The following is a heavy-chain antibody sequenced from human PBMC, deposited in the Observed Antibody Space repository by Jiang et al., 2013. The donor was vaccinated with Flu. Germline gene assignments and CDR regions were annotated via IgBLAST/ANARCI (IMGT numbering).Heavy chain of an antibody. CDR2: INPNSGGT. V-gene: IGHV1-2*02. CDR3: ARDLYYYDSSGGAFDI. J-gene: IGHJ3*02. D-gene: IGHD3-22*01. Sequence: GYYMHWVRQAPGQGLEWMGWINPNSGGTNYAQKFQGRVTMTRDTSISTAYMELSRLRSDDTAVYYCARDLYYYDSSGGAFDIWGQGTMVTVSS. CDR1: GYY.